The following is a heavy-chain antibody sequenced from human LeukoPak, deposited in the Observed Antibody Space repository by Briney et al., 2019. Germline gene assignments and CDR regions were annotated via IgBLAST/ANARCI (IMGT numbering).Heavy chain of an antibody. J-gene: IGHJ4*02. CDR2: IKQDGSEK. CDR1: GFTFSRYW. Sequence: GGSLRLSCAASGFTFSRYWMSWVRQAPRKGLEWVAIIKQDGSEKYYVDSVKGRFTISRDNAKNSLYLQMNYLRAEDTAVYYCARDKGDYDTSGSLFVFGGQGTLVTVSP. CDR3: ARDKGDYDTSGSLFVF. D-gene: IGHD3-22*01. V-gene: IGHV3-7*03.